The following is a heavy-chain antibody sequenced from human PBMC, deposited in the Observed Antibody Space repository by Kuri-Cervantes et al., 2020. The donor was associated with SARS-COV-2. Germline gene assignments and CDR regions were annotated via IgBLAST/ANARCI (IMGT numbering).Heavy chain of an antibody. D-gene: IGHD1-7*01. CDR3: ARGVAELRYYGMDV. Sequence: GGSLRLSCAASGFTFSSYAMHWVRQAPGKGLEWVAVILYDGSNKYYADSVKGRFTISRDNSKNTLYLQMNSLRAEDTAVYYCARGVAELRYYGMDVWGQGTTVTVSS. V-gene: IGHV3-30-3*01. CDR1: GFTFSSYA. CDR2: ILYDGSNK. J-gene: IGHJ6*02.